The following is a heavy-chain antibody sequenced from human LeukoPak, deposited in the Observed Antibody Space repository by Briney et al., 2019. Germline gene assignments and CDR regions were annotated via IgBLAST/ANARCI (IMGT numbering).Heavy chain of an antibody. Sequence: PSETLSLTCAVYGGSFSGYYWSWIRQPPGKGLEWIGEINHSGSTNYNPSLKSRVTISVDTSKNQFSLKLSSVTAADTAVYYCARGYCGGDCYSDAFDIWGQGTMVTVSS. D-gene: IGHD2-21*02. CDR2: INHSGST. CDR1: GGSFSGYY. J-gene: IGHJ3*02. V-gene: IGHV4-34*01. CDR3: ARGYCGGDCYSDAFDI.